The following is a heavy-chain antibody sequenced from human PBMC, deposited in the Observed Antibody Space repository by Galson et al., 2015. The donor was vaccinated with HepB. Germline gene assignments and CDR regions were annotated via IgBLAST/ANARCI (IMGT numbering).Heavy chain of an antibody. CDR3: ARTGMMHSFDI. D-gene: IGHD2-21*01. V-gene: IGHV2-5*02. J-gene: IGHJ3*02. Sequence: LVKPTQTLTLTCTFSGFSLSTSGVGVGWIRQPPGRALEWLALIYWDDDHLYNPSLKSRLTITKDTSKNQVVLTMTNMDPVDTATYYCARTGMMHSFDIWGQGTMVTVSS. CDR2: IYWDDDH. CDR1: GFSLSTSGVG.